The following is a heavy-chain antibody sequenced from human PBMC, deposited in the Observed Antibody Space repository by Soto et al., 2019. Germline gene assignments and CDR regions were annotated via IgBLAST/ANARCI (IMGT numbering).Heavy chain of an antibody. V-gene: IGHV3-74*01. J-gene: IGHJ3*02. CDR1: GFTFSSYA. D-gene: IGHD2-15*01. CDR2: INSDGSST. CDR3: ARGRRECSGGSCYSRRWGAFDI. Sequence: GGSLRLSCAASGFTFSSYAMSWVRQAPGKGLVWVSRINSDGSSTSYADSVKGRFTISRDNAKNTLYLQMNSLRAEDTAVYYCARGRRECSGGSCYSRRWGAFDIWGQGTMVTVSS.